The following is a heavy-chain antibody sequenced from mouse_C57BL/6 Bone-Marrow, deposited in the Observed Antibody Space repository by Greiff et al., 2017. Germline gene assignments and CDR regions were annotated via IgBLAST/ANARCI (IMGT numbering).Heavy chain of an antibody. CDR2: IDPSDSYT. D-gene: IGHD3-2*02. CDR3: ARDGRQLRLDLDY. V-gene: IGHV1-50*01. J-gene: IGHJ2*01. CDR1: GYTFTSYW. Sequence: QVQLQQPGAELVKPGASVKLSCKASGYTFTSYWMQWVKQRPGQGLEWIGEIDPSDSYTNYNQKFKGKATLTVDTSSSTAYMQLSSLTSEDSAVYYCARDGRQLRLDLDYWGQGTTLTVSS.